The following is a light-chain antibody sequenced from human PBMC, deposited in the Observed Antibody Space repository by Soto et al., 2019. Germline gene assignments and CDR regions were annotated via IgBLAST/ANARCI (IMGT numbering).Light chain of an antibody. J-gene: IGKJ5*01. CDR3: QQYGSSPT. CDR2: DAS. V-gene: IGKV3-20*01. CDR1: QYVGTR. Sequence: EIVLRQSPGTLSLSPGETATLSCRASQYVGTRLAWYQHKPGQAPRLLIYDASSRPTDIPARFSGSGSGTDFTLTISRLEPEDFAVYYCQQYGSSPTFGQGTRLEIK.